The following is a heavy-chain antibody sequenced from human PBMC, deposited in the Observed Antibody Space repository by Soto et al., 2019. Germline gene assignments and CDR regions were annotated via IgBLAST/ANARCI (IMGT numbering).Heavy chain of an antibody. CDR1: GYTFTSYG. V-gene: IGHV1-18*01. CDR2: ISAYNGNT. CDR3: ARVDRDIWGSYRSYFDY. J-gene: IGHJ4*02. Sequence: ASVKVSCKASGYTFTSYGISWVRQAPGQGLEWMGWISAYNGNTNYAQKLQGRVTMTTDTSTSTAYMELRSLRSDDTAVYYCARVDRDIWGSYRSYFDYWGQGTLVTVSS. D-gene: IGHD3-16*02.